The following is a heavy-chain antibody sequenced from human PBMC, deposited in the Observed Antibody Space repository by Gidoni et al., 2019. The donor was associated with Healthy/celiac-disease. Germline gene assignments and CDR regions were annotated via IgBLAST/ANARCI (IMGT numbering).Heavy chain of an antibody. D-gene: IGHD2-2*01. J-gene: IGHJ5*02. CDR1: GGTFSSYA. CDR2: IIPILGIA. V-gene: IGHV1-69*09. CDR3: ARGYCSSTSCYPYNWFDP. Sequence: QVQLVQSGAEVKKPGSSVKVSCKASGGTFSSYAISWVRQAPGQGLEWMGGIIPILGIANYAQKFQGRVTITADKSTSTAYMELSSLRSEDTAVYYCARGYCSSTSCYPYNWFDPWGQGTLVTVSS.